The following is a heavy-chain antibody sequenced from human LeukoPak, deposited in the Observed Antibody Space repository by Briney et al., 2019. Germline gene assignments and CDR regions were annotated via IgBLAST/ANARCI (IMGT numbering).Heavy chain of an antibody. D-gene: IGHD5-12*01. CDR1: GYTFTGYY. V-gene: IGHV1-2*02. CDR3: ATAAPVFIVATIGTPLDMDV. Sequence: ASVKVSCKASGYTFTGYYMHWVRQAPGQGLEWMGWINPNSGGTNYAQKFQGRVTMTRDTSISTAYMELSRLRSDDTAVYYCATAAPVFIVATIGTPLDMDVWGKGTTVTVSS. J-gene: IGHJ6*03. CDR2: INPNSGGT.